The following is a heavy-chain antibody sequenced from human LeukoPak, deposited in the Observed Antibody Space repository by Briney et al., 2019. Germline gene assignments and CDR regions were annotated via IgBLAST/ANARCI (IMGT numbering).Heavy chain of an antibody. CDR3: AKEGTVGATSLFSFDI. J-gene: IGHJ3*02. CDR1: GFTFSRHG. D-gene: IGHD1-26*01. CDR2: ISDDGSTE. Sequence: GGSLRLSCAASGFTFSRHGMHWVRQAPGKGLEWVAVISDDGSTEYYADSVKGRFSISRDNSKNTLYLQMNSLRGEDTAVYYCAKEGTVGATSLFSFDIWGQGTKVTVSS. V-gene: IGHV3-30*18.